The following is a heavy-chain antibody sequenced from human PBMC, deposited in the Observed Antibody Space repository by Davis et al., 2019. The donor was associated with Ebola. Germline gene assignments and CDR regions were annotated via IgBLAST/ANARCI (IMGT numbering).Heavy chain of an antibody. D-gene: IGHD3-9*01. Sequence: MPSETLSLTCTVSGFSISSSSYYWSWIRQPPGRGLEWIGYINYSGDTIYNPSLRSRVTLSVDTSKNQFSLRLTSVTAADTAVYYCARTLTFDLWGQGTLVTVSS. V-gene: IGHV4-61*01. CDR2: INYSGDT. CDR3: ARTLTFDL. CDR1: GFSISSSSYY. J-gene: IGHJ4*02.